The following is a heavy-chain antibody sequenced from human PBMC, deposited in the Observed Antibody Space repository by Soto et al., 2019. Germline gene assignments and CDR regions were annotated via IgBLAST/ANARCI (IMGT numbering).Heavy chain of an antibody. CDR2: IYYSGST. CDR3: ARVGYSDRWFDP. J-gene: IGHJ5*02. D-gene: IGHD1-1*01. Sequence: QVQLQESGPGLVKPSQTLSLTCTVSGGSISSGDYYWSWIRQPPGKGLEWIGYIYYSGSTYYTPSLKRRPTISVDTSKNQFSLKLSSVTAADTAVYSCARVGYSDRWFDPWGQGTLVTVSS. CDR1: GGSISSGDYY. V-gene: IGHV4-30-4*01.